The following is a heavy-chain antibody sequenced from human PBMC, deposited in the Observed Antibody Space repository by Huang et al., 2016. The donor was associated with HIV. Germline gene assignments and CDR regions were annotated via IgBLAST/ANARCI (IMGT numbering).Heavy chain of an antibody. CDR2: IIAGGGST. CDR1: GNTFTSLH. Sequence: QVHLVQSGAEVREPGASVKVSCRPSGNTFTSLHVHWVRQAPGPGLEWMSKIIAGGGSTTYAEKFQGRISMTRDRSTGTIFLELRSLRSEDTAMYYCARVQPPHGRNPLDIWGQGTLITVSS. V-gene: IGHV1-46*03. J-gene: IGHJ3*02. CDR3: ARVQPPHGRNPLDI.